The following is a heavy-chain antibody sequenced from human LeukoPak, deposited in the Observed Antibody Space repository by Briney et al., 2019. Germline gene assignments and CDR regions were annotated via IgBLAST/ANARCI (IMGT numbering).Heavy chain of an antibody. CDR3: ARDLRCSSTSCYRGVFHY. J-gene: IGHJ4*02. CDR2: INPNSGGT. V-gene: IGHV1-2*02. Sequence: ASVKVSCKASGYTSTGYYMHWVRQAPGQGLEWMGWINPNSGGTNYAQKFQGRVTMTRDTSISTAYMELSRLRSDDTAVYYCARDLRCSSTSCYRGVFHYWGQGTLVTVSS. D-gene: IGHD2-2*01. CDR1: GYTSTGYY.